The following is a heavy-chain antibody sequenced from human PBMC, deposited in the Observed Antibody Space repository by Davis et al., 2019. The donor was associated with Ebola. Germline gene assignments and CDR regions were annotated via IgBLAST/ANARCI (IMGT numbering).Heavy chain of an antibody. Sequence: SVKVSFKASGGTFSSYAISWVRQAPGQGLEWMGGIIPIFGTANYAQKFQGRVTITADESTSTAYMELSSLRSEDTAVYYCARDYYDSSGYYCPLGYWGQGTLVTVSS. CDR1: GGTFSSYA. J-gene: IGHJ4*02. CDR2: IIPIFGTA. CDR3: ARDYYDSSGYYCPLGY. V-gene: IGHV1-69*13. D-gene: IGHD3-22*01.